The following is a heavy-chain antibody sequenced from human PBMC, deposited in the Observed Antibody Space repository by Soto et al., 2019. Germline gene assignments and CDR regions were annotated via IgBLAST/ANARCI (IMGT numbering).Heavy chain of an antibody. CDR3: ARDPITMVRGVRPAGMDV. V-gene: IGHV1-2*04. D-gene: IGHD3-10*01. Sequence: GASVKVSCKASGYTFTGYYMHWVRQAPGQGLEWMGWINPNSGGTNYAQKFQGWVTMTRDTSISTAYMELSRLRSDDTAVYYCARDPITMVRGVRPAGMDVRGQGTTVPVSS. CDR1: GYTFTGYY. CDR2: INPNSGGT. J-gene: IGHJ6*02.